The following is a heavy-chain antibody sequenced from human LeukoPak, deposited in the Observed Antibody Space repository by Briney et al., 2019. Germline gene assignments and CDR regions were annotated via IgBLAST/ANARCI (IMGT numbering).Heavy chain of an antibody. J-gene: IGHJ4*02. CDR3: ARSDYGGGGDY. V-gene: IGHV4-59*01. CDR1: GGSISSYY. D-gene: IGHD4-23*01. Sequence: PSETLSLTCTVSGGSISSYYWSWLRQPPGKGLEGIGYIYYSGSTNYNPSLKSRVTISVDTSKNQFSLKLSSVTAADTAVYYCARSDYGGGGDYWGQGTLVIVPP. CDR2: IYYSGST.